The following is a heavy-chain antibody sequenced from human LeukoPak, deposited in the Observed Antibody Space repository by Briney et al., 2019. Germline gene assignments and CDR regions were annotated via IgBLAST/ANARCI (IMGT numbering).Heavy chain of an antibody. Sequence: SETLSLTCAVYGGSFSGYYWGWLRQPPGKGLEWIGEINHSGSTNYNPSLKSRVTISVDTSKNQFSLKLSSVTAADTAVYYCARVDSSSWTVWEDYWGQGTLVTVSS. J-gene: IGHJ4*02. CDR2: INHSGST. CDR1: GGSFSGYY. D-gene: IGHD6-13*01. CDR3: ARVDSSSWTVWEDY. V-gene: IGHV4-34*01.